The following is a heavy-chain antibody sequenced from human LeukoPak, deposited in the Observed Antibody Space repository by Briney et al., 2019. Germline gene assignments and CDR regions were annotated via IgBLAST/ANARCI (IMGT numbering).Heavy chain of an antibody. CDR1: GFTFDDYA. V-gene: IGHV3-9*01. J-gene: IGHJ4*02. D-gene: IGHD3-3*01. CDR3: ARVDPYYDFWSGPAAD. Sequence: PGGSLRLSCAASGFTFDDYAMHWVRQAPGKGLEWVSGISWNSGSIGYADSVKGRFTISRDNAKNSLYLQMNSLRAEDTALYYCARVDPYYDFWSGPAADWGQGTLATVSS. CDR2: ISWNSGSI.